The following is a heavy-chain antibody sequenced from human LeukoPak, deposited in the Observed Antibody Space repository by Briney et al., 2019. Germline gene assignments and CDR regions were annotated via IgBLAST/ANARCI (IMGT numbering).Heavy chain of an antibody. D-gene: IGHD6-6*01. Sequence: PGGSLRLSCAASGFTFSSYGMPWVRQAPGKGLEWVAVIWYDGSNKYYADSVKGRFTISRDNSKNTLYLQMNSLRAEDTAVYYCARDRVVRDYYYYGMDVWGQGTTVTVSS. J-gene: IGHJ6*02. CDR2: IWYDGSNK. CDR1: GFTFSSYG. V-gene: IGHV3-33*01. CDR3: ARDRVVRDYYYYGMDV.